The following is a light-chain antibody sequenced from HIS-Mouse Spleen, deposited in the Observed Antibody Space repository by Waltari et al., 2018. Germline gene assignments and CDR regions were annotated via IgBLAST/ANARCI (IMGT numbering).Light chain of an antibody. Sequence: SYELTQPPSVSVHPGQTVRIPPSGAALPNKDAYWYQQKSGQAPVRVIYEDSKRPSGIPERFSGSSSGTMATLTISGAQVEDEADYYCYSTDSSGNHRVFGGGTKLTVL. CDR3: YSTDSSGNHRV. CDR2: EDS. CDR1: ALPNKD. J-gene: IGLJ2*01. V-gene: IGLV3-10*01.